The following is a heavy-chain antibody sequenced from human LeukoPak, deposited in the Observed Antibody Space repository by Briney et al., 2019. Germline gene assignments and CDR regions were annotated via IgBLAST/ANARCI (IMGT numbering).Heavy chain of an antibody. J-gene: IGHJ5*02. CDR2: INPNSGGT. Sequence: GASVKVSCKASGYTFTGYYMHLVRQAPGQGLEWMGRINPNSGGTNYAQKFQSRVTMTRDTSISTAYMELSRLRSDDTAVYYCAGGALEATNWFDPWGQGTLVTVSS. CDR1: GYTFTGYY. V-gene: IGHV1-2*06. CDR3: AGGALEATNWFDP. D-gene: IGHD1-1*01.